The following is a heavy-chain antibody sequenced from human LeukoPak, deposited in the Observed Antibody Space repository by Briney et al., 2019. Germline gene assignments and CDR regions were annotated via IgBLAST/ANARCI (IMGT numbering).Heavy chain of an antibody. CDR2: INSDGTTT. D-gene: IGHD4-17*01. CDR3: ARRYSGAPRSAFDI. Sequence: GGSLRLSCAASGFTFSSYWMHWVRQAPGKGLVWVSNINSDGTTTTYADSVKGRFTISRDNTKNTLYLQMNSLRAEDTAVYYCARRYSGAPRSAFDIWGQGTMVTVSS. V-gene: IGHV3-74*01. CDR1: GFTFSSYW. J-gene: IGHJ3*02.